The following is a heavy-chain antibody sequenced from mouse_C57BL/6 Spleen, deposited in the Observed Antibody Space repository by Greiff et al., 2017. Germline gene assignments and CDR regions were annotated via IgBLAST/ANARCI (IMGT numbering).Heavy chain of an antibody. V-gene: IGHV1-26*01. CDR1: GYTFTDYY. D-gene: IGHD3-2*02. J-gene: IGHJ3*01. CDR2: INPNNGGT. Sequence: VQLQQSGPELVKPGASVKISCKASGYTFTDYYMNWVKQSHGKSLEWIGDINPNNGGTSYNQKFKGKATLTVDKSSSTAYMELRSLTSEDSAVYYCAREGDSSGSFAYWGQGTLVTVSA. CDR3: AREGDSSGSFAY.